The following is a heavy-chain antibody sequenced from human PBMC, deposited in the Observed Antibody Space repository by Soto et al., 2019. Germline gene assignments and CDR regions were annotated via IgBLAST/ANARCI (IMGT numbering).Heavy chain of an antibody. V-gene: IGHV4-59*08. CDR2: IYYSGST. Sequence: QVQLQESGPGLVKPSETLSLTCTVSGGSISSYYWSWIRQPPGKGLEWIGYIYYSGSTNYNPSLKSRVTTSVDTSKNQFSLKLSSVTAADTAVYYCASLGGYSYGSPYYYYYYYMDVWGKGTTVTVSS. CDR1: GGSISSYY. D-gene: IGHD5-18*01. CDR3: ASLGGYSYGSPYYYYYYYMDV. J-gene: IGHJ6*03.